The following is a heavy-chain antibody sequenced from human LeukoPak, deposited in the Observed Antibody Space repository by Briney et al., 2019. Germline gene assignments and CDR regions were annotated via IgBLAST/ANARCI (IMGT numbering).Heavy chain of an antibody. CDR3: ARLVGATPFYYYYYGMDV. J-gene: IGHJ6*02. CDR1: GGSISSYY. CDR2: IYYSGST. D-gene: IGHD1-26*01. V-gene: IGHV4-59*08. Sequence: SETLSLTCTVSGGSISSYYWSWIRQPPGKGLEWIGYIYYSGSTNYNPSLKSRVTISVDTSKNQFSLKLSSVTAADTAVYYCARLVGATPFYYYYYGMDVWGQGTTVTVSS.